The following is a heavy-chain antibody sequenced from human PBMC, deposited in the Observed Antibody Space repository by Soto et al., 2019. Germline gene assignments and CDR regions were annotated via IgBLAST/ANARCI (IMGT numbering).Heavy chain of an antibody. D-gene: IGHD6-13*01. J-gene: IGHJ6*02. CDR3: ASLSIAAARGGMDV. Sequence: GGSLRLSCAASGFTFSSYGMHWVRQAPGKGLEWVAVIWYDGSNKYYADSVKGRFTISRDNSKNTLYLQMNSLRAEDTAVYYCASLSIAAARGGMDVWGQGTTVTVSS. CDR2: IWYDGSNK. CDR1: GFTFSSYG. V-gene: IGHV3-33*01.